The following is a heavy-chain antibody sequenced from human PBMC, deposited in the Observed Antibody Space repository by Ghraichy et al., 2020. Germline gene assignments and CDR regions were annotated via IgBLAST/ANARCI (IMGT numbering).Heavy chain of an antibody. V-gene: IGHV6-1*01. Sequence: SQTLSLTCAISGDSVSSDSAAWNCIRQSPSRGLEWLGRTFYRSKWYNDYAVSVKSRITISPDTSKNQFSLQLNSVTPEDTAVYFCARALSPVGGMDVWGQGTTVTVSS. CDR1: GDSVSSDSAA. CDR2: TFYRSKWYN. J-gene: IGHJ6*02. D-gene: IGHD1-26*01. CDR3: ARALSPVGGMDV.